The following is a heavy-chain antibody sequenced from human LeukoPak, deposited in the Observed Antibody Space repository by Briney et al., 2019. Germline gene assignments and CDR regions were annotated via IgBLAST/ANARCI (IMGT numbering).Heavy chain of an antibody. CDR2: IYYGGST. CDR3: ARGRARDGSYPWFDS. J-gene: IGHJ5*01. V-gene: IGHV4-59*01. Sequence: SETLSLTCSVSGDSIGSYYWTGIRQSPGKRLEWIGYIYYGGSTNYNPSLKSRVSISVDTSNNQFPLQLRSVSAADTAIYYCARGRARDGSYPWFDSWGQGTLVTVSS. CDR1: GDSIGSYY. D-gene: IGHD3-16*02.